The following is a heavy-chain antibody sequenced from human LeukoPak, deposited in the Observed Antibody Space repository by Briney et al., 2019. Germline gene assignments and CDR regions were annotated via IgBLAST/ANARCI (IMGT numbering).Heavy chain of an antibody. CDR2: IYYSGST. J-gene: IGHJ4*02. Sequence: SETLSLTCTVSGGSISSSSYYWGWIRQPPGKGLEWIGSIYYSGSTYYNPSLKSRVTISVDTSKNQFSLKLSSVTAADTAVYFCARGTYGGTPVGYWGQGTLVTVSS. V-gene: IGHV4-39*07. D-gene: IGHD4-23*01. CDR1: GGSISSSSYY. CDR3: ARGTYGGTPVGY.